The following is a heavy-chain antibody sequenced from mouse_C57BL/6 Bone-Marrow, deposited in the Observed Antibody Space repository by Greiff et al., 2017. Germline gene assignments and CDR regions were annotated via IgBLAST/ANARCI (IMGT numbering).Heavy chain of an antibody. CDR1: GYTFTSYG. CDR2: MYPRSGNT. CDR3: ARDYGSSLLYYYAMDY. V-gene: IGHV1-81*01. Sequence: QVQLQQSGAELARPGASVKLSCKASGYTFTSYGISWVKQRTGQGLEWIGEMYPRSGNTYYNEKFKGKATLTADKSSSTAYMELRSLTSEDSAVYFCARDYGSSLLYYYAMDYWGQGTSVTVSS. D-gene: IGHD1-1*01. J-gene: IGHJ4*01.